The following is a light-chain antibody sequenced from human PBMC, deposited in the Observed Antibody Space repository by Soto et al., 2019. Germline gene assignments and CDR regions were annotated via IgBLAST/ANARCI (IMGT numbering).Light chain of an antibody. Sequence: EIVLVQSPGTLSLSPGERATLSCRASQSVSNNYLAWYKQKPGPAPRLLIYGASSRATGVPDRFSGSGTGTDFSLTITRLEPEDFAVYYCQQEGVSPLMFTFGQGTKVGVK. CDR1: QSVSNNY. V-gene: IGKV3-20*01. CDR3: QQEGVSPLMFT. J-gene: IGKJ2*01. CDR2: GAS.